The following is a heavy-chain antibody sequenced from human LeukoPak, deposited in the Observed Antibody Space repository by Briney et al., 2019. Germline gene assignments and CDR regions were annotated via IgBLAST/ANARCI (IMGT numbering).Heavy chain of an antibody. CDR3: ARGAAAGGNYYYYYMDV. CDR2: IILIFGTA. Sequence: GASVKVSCKASGGTFSSYAISWVRQAPGQGLEWMGGIILIFGTANYAQKFQGRVTITADESTSTAYMELSSLRSEDTAVYYCARGAAAGGNYYYYYMDVWGKGTTVTVSS. CDR1: GGTFSSYA. D-gene: IGHD6-13*01. J-gene: IGHJ6*03. V-gene: IGHV1-69*13.